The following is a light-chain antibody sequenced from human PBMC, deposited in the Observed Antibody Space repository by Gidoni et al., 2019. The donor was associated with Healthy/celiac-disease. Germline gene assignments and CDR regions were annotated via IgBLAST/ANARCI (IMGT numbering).Light chain of an antibody. CDR2: AAS. J-gene: IGKJ4*01. Sequence: IQLTQSPSSLSASVGDRVTITCRASQGISSYLAWYQQKPGKAPKLLIYAASTLQSGVPSRFSGSGAGTDFTLTSSSLQHEDFANYYCQQLNSYPLTFGGGTKVEIK. CDR1: QGISSY. CDR3: QQLNSYPLT. V-gene: IGKV1-9*01.